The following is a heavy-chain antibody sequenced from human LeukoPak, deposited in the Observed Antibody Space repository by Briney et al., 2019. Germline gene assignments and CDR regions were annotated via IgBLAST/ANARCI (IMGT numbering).Heavy chain of an antibody. CDR2: ISSSGSTI. Sequence: GGSLRLSCAASGFTFSSYEMNWVRQAPGKGLEWVSYISSSGSTIYYADSVKGRFTISRENAKNSLYLQMNSLRAEDTAVYYCARLDDFWSGYWGNYYYYMDVWGKGTTVTVSS. V-gene: IGHV3-48*03. CDR1: GFTFSSYE. CDR3: ARLDDFWSGYWGNYYYYMDV. D-gene: IGHD3-3*01. J-gene: IGHJ6*03.